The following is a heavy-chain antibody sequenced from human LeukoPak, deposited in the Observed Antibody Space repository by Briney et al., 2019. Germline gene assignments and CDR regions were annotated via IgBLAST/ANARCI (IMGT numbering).Heavy chain of an antibody. CDR2: ISSSSSYI. Sequence: GRSLRLSCAASGVTFSSYSMNWVRQAPRKGLEWVSSISSSSSYIYYAVSVKGRFTISRDNSKNTLYLQMNSLRAEDTAVYYCARDKLGSSSFDYWGQGTLVTVSS. CDR1: GVTFSSYS. J-gene: IGHJ4*02. D-gene: IGHD7-27*01. V-gene: IGHV3-21*01. CDR3: ARDKLGSSSFDY.